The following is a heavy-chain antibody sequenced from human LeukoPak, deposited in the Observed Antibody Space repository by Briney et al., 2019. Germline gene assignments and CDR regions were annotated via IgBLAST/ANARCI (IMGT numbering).Heavy chain of an antibody. J-gene: IGHJ4*02. V-gene: IGHV1-2*02. Sequence: RASVKVSCKASGYTLTGYYMHWVRQAPGQGLEWMGWINPNSGYTRYEQKLQGRVTMTTDTSITTACMELSRLRSDDTAVYYCARDPTFDYWGQGTLLTVSS. CDR3: ARDPTFDY. CDR1: GYTLTGYY. CDR2: INPNSGYT.